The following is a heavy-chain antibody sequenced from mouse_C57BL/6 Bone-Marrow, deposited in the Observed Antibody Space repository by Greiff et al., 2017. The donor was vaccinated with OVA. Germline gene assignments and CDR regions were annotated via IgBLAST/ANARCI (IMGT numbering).Heavy chain of an antibody. Sequence: QVQLQQSGPELVKPGASVKISCKASGYAFSSSWMNWVKQRPGKGLEWIGRIYPGDGGTNYNGKFKGKATLTADKSSSTAYMQLSSLTSEDSAVYVCARSYYYGSRRFAYWGQGTLVTVSA. V-gene: IGHV1-82*01. D-gene: IGHD1-1*01. CDR3: ARSYYYGSRRFAY. J-gene: IGHJ3*01. CDR1: GYAFSSSW. CDR2: IYPGDGGT.